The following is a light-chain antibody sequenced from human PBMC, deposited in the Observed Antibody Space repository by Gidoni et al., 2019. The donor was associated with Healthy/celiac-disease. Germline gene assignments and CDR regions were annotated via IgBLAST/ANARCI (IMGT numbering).Light chain of an antibody. V-gene: IGLV2-14*01. Sequence: QSALTQPASVSGSPGQSIPISCPGTSSDVGGYNYVSWYQQHPGKAPKLMIYEVSNRPSGVSNRFSGSKSGNTASLTISGLQAEDEADYYCSSYTSSSTLEGVFGTGTKVTVL. CDR3: SSYTSSSTLEGV. CDR2: EVS. CDR1: SSDVGGYNY. J-gene: IGLJ1*01.